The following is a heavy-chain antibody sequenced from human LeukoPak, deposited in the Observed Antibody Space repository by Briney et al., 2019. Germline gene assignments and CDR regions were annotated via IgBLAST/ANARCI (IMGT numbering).Heavy chain of an antibody. D-gene: IGHD6-13*01. CDR1: GYTFTSYG. Sequence: ASVKVSCKASGYTFTSYGISWVRQAPGQGLEWMGWISAYNGNTNYAQKLQGRVTMTTDTSTSTAYMELRSLRSDDTAVYYCARENSSSWYSTDDYWGQGTLVTVSS. J-gene: IGHJ4*02. CDR2: ISAYNGNT. V-gene: IGHV1-18*01. CDR3: ARENSSSWYSTDDY.